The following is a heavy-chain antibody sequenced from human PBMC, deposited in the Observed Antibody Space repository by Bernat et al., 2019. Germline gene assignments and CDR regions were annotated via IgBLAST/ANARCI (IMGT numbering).Heavy chain of an antibody. V-gene: IGHV4-59*01. CDR2: IYYSGST. Sequence: QVQLQESGPGLVKPSETLSLTCTVSGGSISSYYWSWIRQPPGKGLEWIGYIYYSGSTNYNPSLKSRVTISVDTSKNQFSLKLSSVTAADTAVYYCAHTYSNYARVGDYMDVWGKGTTVTVSS. J-gene: IGHJ6*03. CDR3: AHTYSNYARVGDYMDV. CDR1: GGSISSYY. D-gene: IGHD4-4*01.